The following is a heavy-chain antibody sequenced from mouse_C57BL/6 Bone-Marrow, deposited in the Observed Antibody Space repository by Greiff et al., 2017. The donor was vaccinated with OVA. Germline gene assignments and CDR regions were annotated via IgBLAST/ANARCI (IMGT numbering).Heavy chain of an antibody. CDR2: IWWDDDK. V-gene: IGHV8-8*01. Sequence: QVTLKESGPGILQPSQTLSLTCSFSGFSLSTFGMGVGWIRQPSGKGLEWLAHIWWDDDKYYNPALKSRPTISKDTSKNQVFLKITNVDTADTATYYCARSLYDYDSWFAYWGQGTLVTVSA. CDR1: GFSLSTFGMG. D-gene: IGHD2-4*01. CDR3: ARSLYDYDSWFAY. J-gene: IGHJ3*01.